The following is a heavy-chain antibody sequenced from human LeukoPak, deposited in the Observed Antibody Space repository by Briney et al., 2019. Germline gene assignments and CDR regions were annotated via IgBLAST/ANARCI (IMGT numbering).Heavy chain of an antibody. CDR1: GGSISNYF. CDR3: VRGGNGYNNFDS. CDR2: IYHSGTT. J-gene: IGHJ4*02. Sequence: SETLSLTCTVSGGSISNYFWNWIRQSPGKGLEWIGYIYHSGTTNYNPSLKSRVTISEDTSKRQFSLKLSSVTAADTAVYYWVRGGNGYNNFDSWGQGTLVSVSS. V-gene: IGHV4-59*08. D-gene: IGHD5-24*01.